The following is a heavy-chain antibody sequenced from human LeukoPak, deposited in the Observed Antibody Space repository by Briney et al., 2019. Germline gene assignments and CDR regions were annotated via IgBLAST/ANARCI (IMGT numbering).Heavy chain of an antibody. D-gene: IGHD3-10*01. CDR2: INHSGST. J-gene: IGHJ4*02. Sequence: PSETLSLTCIVSGGSISSSSYYWSWIRQPPGKGLEWIGEINHSGSTNYNPSLKSRVTISVDTSKNQFSLQLSSVNPEDTAVYYCARLGSGSNYWGQGTLVTVSS. CDR1: GGSISSSSYY. V-gene: IGHV4-39*07. CDR3: ARLGSGSNY.